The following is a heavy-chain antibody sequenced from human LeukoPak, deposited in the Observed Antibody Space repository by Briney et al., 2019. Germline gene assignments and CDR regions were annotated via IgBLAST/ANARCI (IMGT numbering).Heavy chain of an antibody. CDR2: ISGSGGST. V-gene: IGHV3-23*01. CDR3: ARDPQGAFDI. J-gene: IGHJ3*02. Sequence: GGSLRLSCAASGFTFSSYGMSWVRQAPGKGLEWVSAISGSGGSTYYADSVKGRFTISRDNAKNSLYLQMNSLRAEDTAVYYCARDPQGAFDIWGQGTMVTVSS. CDR1: GFTFSSYG.